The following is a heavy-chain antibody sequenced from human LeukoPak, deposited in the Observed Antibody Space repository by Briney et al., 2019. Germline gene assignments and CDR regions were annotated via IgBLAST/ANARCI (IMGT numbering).Heavy chain of an antibody. CDR3: AGIYSVYDIQDS. Sequence: ASVKVSCKASGYIFSSHALHWVRQAPGQRLEWMGWITAGNGNTKYSQKFQGRVTITRDTSASTAYLELSSLRSEDTAVYYCAGIYSVYDIQDSWGQGTLVTVSS. V-gene: IGHV1-3*01. CDR1: GYIFSSHA. J-gene: IGHJ5*01. CDR2: ITAGNGNT. D-gene: IGHD5/OR15-5a*01.